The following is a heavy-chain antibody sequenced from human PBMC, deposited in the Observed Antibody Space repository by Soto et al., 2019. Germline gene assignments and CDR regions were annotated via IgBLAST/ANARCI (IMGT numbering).Heavy chain of an antibody. J-gene: IGHJ4*02. CDR3: ARAHFDSSGWYNFDY. CDR1: GCSISSYY. D-gene: IGHD6-19*01. Sequence: PSETLSLTCTVSGCSISSYYWSWIRQPPGKGLEWIGYIYYSGSTNYNPSLKSRVTISVDTSKSQFSLKLSSVTAADTAVYYCARAHFDSSGWYNFDYWGQGTLVTVS. V-gene: IGHV4-59*01. CDR2: IYYSGST.